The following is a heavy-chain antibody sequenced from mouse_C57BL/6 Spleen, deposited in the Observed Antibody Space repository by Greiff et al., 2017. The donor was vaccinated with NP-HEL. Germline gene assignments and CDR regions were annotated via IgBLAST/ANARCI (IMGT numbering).Heavy chain of an antibody. J-gene: IGHJ4*01. CDR3: ARSDYYAMDY. CDR1: GFTFSDYG. CDR2: ISRGSSTI. Sequence: EVMLVESGGGLVKPGGSLKLSCAASGFTFSDYGMHWVRQAPEKGLEWVAYISRGSSTIYYAETVKGRFTISRDNAKNTLFLQMTSLRSEDTAMYYCARSDYYAMDYWGQGTSVTVSS. V-gene: IGHV5-17*01.